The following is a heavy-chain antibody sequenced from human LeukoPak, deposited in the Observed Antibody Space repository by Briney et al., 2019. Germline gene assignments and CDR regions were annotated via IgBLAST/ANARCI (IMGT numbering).Heavy chain of an antibody. Sequence: SETLSLTCTVSGASITSYYWNWIRQPPGKGLEWIGYFYYSGSDNYNPSLKSRITISVDTSKNQFSLKLSPVTAADTAVYYCVRGYCSGATCYHFDYWGQGTLVTVSS. CDR3: VRGYCSGATCYHFDY. D-gene: IGHD2-15*01. V-gene: IGHV4-59*01. J-gene: IGHJ4*02. CDR2: FYYSGSD. CDR1: GASITSYY.